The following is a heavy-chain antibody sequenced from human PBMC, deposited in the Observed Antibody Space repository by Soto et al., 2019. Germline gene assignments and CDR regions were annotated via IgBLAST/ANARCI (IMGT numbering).Heavy chain of an antibody. CDR1: GFTFSSVA. CDR2: ISGSGDST. CDR3: ARSYYDSSASYASYGMDV. V-gene: IGHV3-23*01. Sequence: GGSLRLSCAGSGFTFSSVAMTWVRQAPGKGLEWVSSISGSGDSTYYADSVKGRFTISRDNAKNSLYLQMNSLRAEDTAVYYCARSYYDSSASYASYGMDVWGQGTTVTVSS. J-gene: IGHJ6*02. D-gene: IGHD3-22*01.